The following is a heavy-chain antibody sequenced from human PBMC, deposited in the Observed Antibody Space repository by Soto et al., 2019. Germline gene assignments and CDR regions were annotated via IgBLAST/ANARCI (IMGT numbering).Heavy chain of an antibody. CDR1: GLIFTDYY. D-gene: IGHD2-15*01. J-gene: IGHJ4*02. CDR3: ARDPMPALEVLATPTFDA. V-gene: IGHV1-2*02. CDR2: INPNSGGT. Sequence: ASVNVSCKASGLIFTDYYIHWVRRAPGQGLEWMGWINPNSGGTNYAQKFQGRVTMTRDTSISTAYMELSRLRSDDPAVYYCARDPMPALEVLATPTFDAWGPGTMVTVSS.